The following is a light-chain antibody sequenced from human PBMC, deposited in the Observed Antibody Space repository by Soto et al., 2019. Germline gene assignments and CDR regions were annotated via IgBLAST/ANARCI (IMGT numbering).Light chain of an antibody. CDR3: QQYNNWPPWT. Sequence: EIVLTQSPGTLSLSTGERATLSCRSSQSVISNLAWYQQKPGQAPRPIIAGASRSATDIPDRFSGSGSGTEFTLTISILQSEDFVVYYCQQYNNWPPWTFGQGSKVDIK. J-gene: IGKJ1*01. V-gene: IGKV3D-15*03. CDR2: GAS. CDR1: QSVISN.